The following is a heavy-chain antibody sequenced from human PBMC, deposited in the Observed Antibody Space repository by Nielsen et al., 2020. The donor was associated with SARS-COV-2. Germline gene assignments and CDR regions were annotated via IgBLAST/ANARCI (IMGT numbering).Heavy chain of an antibody. J-gene: IGHJ4*02. CDR3: ARGRGYSYGHQYFDY. D-gene: IGHD5-18*01. CDR2: INHSGST. Sequence: WIRQPPGKGLEWIGEINHSGSTNYNPSLKSRVTISVDTSKNQFSLKLSSVTAADTAVYYCARGRGYSYGHQYFDYWGQGTLVTVSS. V-gene: IGHV4-34*01.